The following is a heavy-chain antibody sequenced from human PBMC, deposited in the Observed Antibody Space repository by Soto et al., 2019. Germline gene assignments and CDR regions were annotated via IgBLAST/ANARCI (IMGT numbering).Heavy chain of an antibody. CDR3: ARESEDLTSNLDY. J-gene: IGHJ4*02. CDR1: GFTFTRYS. V-gene: IGHV3-21*06. Sequence: LRLSCAASGFTFTRYSMNWVRQAPGKGLEWVSSISSTTNYIYYGDSMKGRFTISRDNAKNSLYLEMNSLRAEDTAVYYCARESEDLTSNLDYWGQGTLVTVSS. CDR2: ISSTTNYI.